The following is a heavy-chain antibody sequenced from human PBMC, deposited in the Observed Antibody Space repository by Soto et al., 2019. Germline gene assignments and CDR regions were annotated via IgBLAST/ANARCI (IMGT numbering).Heavy chain of an antibody. J-gene: IGHJ4*02. Sequence: PSETLSLTCTVSGGSISSGDYYWSWIRQPPGKGLEWIGYIYYSGSTYYNPSLKSRVTISVDTSKNQFSLKLSSVTAADTAVYYCARTNYYDSSCYPGVFDYWGQGTLVTVSS. D-gene: IGHD3-22*01. V-gene: IGHV4-30-4*01. CDR3: ARTNYYDSSCYPGVFDY. CDR1: GGSISSGDYY. CDR2: IYYSGST.